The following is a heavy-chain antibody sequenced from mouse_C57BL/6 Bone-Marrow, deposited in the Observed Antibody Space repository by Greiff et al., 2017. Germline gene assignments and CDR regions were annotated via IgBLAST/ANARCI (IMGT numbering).Heavy chain of an antibody. CDR2: IWSGGST. Sequence: QVHVKQSGPGLVQPSQSLSITCTVSGFSLTSYGVHWVRQSPGKGLEWLGVIWSGGSTDYNAAFISRLSISKDNSKSQVFFKMNSLQADDTAIYYCARNPTVVAKDYAMDYWGQGTSVTVSS. V-gene: IGHV2-2*01. D-gene: IGHD1-1*01. CDR1: GFSLTSYG. CDR3: ARNPTVVAKDYAMDY. J-gene: IGHJ4*01.